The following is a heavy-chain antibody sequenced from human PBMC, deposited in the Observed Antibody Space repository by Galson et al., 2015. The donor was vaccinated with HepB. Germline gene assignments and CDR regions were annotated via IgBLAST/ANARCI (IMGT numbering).Heavy chain of an antibody. CDR3: ARGDLVANPLWIFDY. V-gene: IGHV3-21*01. Sequence: SLRLSCAASGFTFSSYSMNWVRQAPGKGLEWVSSISSSSSYIYYADSVKGRFTISRDNAKNSLYLQMNSLRAEDTAVYYCARGDLVANPLWIFDYWGQGTLVTVSS. CDR1: GFTFSSYS. D-gene: IGHD5-12*01. CDR2: ISSSSSYI. J-gene: IGHJ4*02.